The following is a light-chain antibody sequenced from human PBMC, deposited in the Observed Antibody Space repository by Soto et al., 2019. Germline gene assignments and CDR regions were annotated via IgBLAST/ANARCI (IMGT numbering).Light chain of an antibody. Sequence: EIVLTQSPATLSLSPGERATLSCRASQSVSSYLAWYKQKPGQAPRLLIYDASNRATGIPARFSGSGSGTDFTLTISSLEPEDFAVYYCQQRSNWPPPFGQGTRLEIK. CDR3: QQRSNWPPP. V-gene: IGKV3-11*01. J-gene: IGKJ5*01. CDR2: DAS. CDR1: QSVSSY.